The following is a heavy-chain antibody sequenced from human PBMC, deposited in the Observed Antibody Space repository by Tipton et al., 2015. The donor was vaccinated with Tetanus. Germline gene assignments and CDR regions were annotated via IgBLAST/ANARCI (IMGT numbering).Heavy chain of an antibody. J-gene: IGHJ5*02. CDR1: GYTFISYG. CDR3: ARRPKYYYDSSGSWFDL. Sequence: QLVQSGGEVKRPGASVKVSCKTSGYTFISYGISWVRQAPGQGLEWMGWISIYNGNTNYAEKFQGRVTMTTDTSTNTAYMEVRSLRSDDTAVYYCARRPKYYYDSSGSWFDLWGQGTLVTVSS. CDR2: ISIYNGNT. D-gene: IGHD3-22*01. V-gene: IGHV1-18*01.